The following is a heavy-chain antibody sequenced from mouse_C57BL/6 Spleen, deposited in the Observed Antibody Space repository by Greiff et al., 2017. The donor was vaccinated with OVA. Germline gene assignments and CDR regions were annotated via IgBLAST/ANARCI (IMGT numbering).Heavy chain of an antibody. J-gene: IGHJ2*01. CDR3: ARGLDYFDY. CDR1: GYTFTSYW. D-gene: IGHD3-3*01. V-gene: IGHV1-64*01. CDR2: IHPNSGST. Sequence: QVHVKQSGAELVKPGASVKLSCKASGYTFTSYWMHWVKQRPGQGLEWIGMIHPNSGSTNYNEKFKSKATLTVDKSSSTAYMQLSSLTSEDSAVYYCARGLDYFDYWGQGTTLTVSS.